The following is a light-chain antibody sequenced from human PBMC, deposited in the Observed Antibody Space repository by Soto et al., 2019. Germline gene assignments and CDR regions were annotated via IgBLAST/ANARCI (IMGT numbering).Light chain of an antibody. Sequence: QPVLTQPASVSGSLGQSITISCTGTSSDVGGYNYVSWYQHHPGKGPKLLIFEVSNRPSGVSNRFSGSKSGNTASLTISGLQAEDEADYYCSSYTTTSIVVFGRGTKLTVL. CDR3: SSYTTTSIVV. J-gene: IGLJ2*01. CDR1: SSDVGGYNY. CDR2: EVS. V-gene: IGLV2-14*01.